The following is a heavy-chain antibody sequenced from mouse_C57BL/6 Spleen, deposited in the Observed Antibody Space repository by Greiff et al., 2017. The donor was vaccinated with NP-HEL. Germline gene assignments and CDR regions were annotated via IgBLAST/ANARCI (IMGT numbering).Heavy chain of an antibody. Sequence: EVKLMESGPGLVKPSQSLSLTCSVTGYSITSGYYWNWIRQFPGNKLEWMGYISYDGSNNYNPSLKNRISITRDTSKNQFFLKLNSVTTEDTATYYCAREPYDYDGEGFDYWGQGTTLTVSS. CDR3: AREPYDYDGEGFDY. D-gene: IGHD2-4*01. V-gene: IGHV3-6*01. CDR1: GYSITSGYY. J-gene: IGHJ2*01. CDR2: ISYDGSN.